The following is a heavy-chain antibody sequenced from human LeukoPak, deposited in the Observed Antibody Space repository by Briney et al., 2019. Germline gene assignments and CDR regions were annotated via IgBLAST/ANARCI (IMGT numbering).Heavy chain of an antibody. CDR1: GFTFTSSA. D-gene: IGHD4-17*01. CDR2: IVVGSGNT. V-gene: IGHV1-58*02. J-gene: IGHJ6*03. CDR3: AADTRYGDYTLTNYYYYYMDV. Sequence: ASVKLSCKASGFTFTSSAMQWVRQARGQRLERIGWIVVGSGNTNYAQKFQERVTITRDMSTSTAYMELSSLRSEDTAVYYCAADTRYGDYTLTNYYYYYMDVWGKGTTVTVSS.